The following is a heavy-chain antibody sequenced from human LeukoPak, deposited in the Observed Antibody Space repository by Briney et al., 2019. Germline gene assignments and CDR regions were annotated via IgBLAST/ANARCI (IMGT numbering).Heavy chain of an antibody. J-gene: IGHJ4*02. Sequence: PGGSLRLSCAASGFTFSNAWMSWVRQAPGKGLEWVGRIKSKTDGGTTDYAAPVKGRFTISRDDSKNTLYLQMNSLKTEDTAVYHCTTGSWGGSGSYDYWGQGTLVTVS. CDR3: TTGSWGGSGSYDY. CDR1: GFTFSNAW. V-gene: IGHV3-15*01. D-gene: IGHD3-10*01. CDR2: IKSKTDGGTT.